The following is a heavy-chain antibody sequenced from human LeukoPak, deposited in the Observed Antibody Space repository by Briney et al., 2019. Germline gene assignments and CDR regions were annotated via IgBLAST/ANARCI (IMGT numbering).Heavy chain of an antibody. J-gene: IGHJ4*02. V-gene: IGHV3-9*01. CDR2: NSWNSGSI. CDR1: GFILDDYA. Sequence: GRSLRLSRAASGFILDDYAIHWVRQAPGKGLEGVSGNSWNSGSIGYADSVKGRFTISRDNAKNSLYLQMNSLRAEDTALYYCARAIGVTCISTSCYSFDYWGQGTLVTVSS. CDR3: ARAIGVTCISTSCYSFDY. D-gene: IGHD2-2*02.